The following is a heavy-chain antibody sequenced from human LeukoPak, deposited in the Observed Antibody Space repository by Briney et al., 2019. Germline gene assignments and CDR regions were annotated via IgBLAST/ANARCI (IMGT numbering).Heavy chain of an antibody. CDR2: IIPIFGTA. J-gene: IGHJ4*02. V-gene: IGHV1-69*13. Sequence: SVKVSCKASGYTFTSYYMHWVRQAPGQGLEWMGGIIPIFGTANYAQKFQGRVTITADESTSTAYMELSSLRSEDTAVYYCARERGGSYVYWGQGTLVTVSS. CDR3: ARERGGSYVY. D-gene: IGHD1-26*01. CDR1: GYTFTSYY.